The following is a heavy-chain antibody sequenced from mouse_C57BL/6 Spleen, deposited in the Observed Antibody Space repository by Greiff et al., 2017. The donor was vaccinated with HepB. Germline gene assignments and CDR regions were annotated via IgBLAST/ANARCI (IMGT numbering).Heavy chain of an antibody. V-gene: IGHV1-54*01. CDR1: GYAFTNYL. Sequence: VQLQQSGAELVRPGPSVKVSCKASGYAFTNYLIEWVKQRPGQGLEWIGVINPGSGGTNYNEKFKGKATLTADKSSSTAYMQLSSLTSEDSAVYFCARSLTTVVATGYFDVWGTGTTVTVSS. D-gene: IGHD1-1*01. CDR2: INPGSGGT. CDR3: ARSLTTVVATGYFDV. J-gene: IGHJ1*03.